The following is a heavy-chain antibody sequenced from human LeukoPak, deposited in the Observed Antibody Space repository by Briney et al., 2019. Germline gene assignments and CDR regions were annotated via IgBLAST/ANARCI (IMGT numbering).Heavy chain of an antibody. CDR1: GFTFSNYA. CDR2: ISETRNKD. D-gene: IGHD3-16*01. CDR3: NVGWGDF. Sequence: GGSLRLSCAASGFTFSNYAMSWVRQAPGKGLEWVSAISETRNKDYYADSVKGRFTISRDNFKNLLYLQMNSLRVEDTAIYYCNVGWGDFWGQGTLVTVCS. J-gene: IGHJ4*02. V-gene: IGHV3-23*01.